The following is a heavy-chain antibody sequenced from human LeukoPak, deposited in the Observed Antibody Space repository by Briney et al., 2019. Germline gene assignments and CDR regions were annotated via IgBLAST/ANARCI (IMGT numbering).Heavy chain of an antibody. CDR3: TTQPWQVDY. D-gene: IGHD6-19*01. J-gene: IGHJ4*02. V-gene: IGHV3-15*01. CDR2: IKSKIDGETT. CDR1: GFTFSNAW. Sequence: PGGSLRLSCAASGFTFSNAWMTWVRQAPGKGLEWVGRIKSKIDGETTDYAAPVKGRFTISRDDSKNTLCLQMNSLKIEDTAMYYCTTQPWQVDYWGQGTLVTVSS.